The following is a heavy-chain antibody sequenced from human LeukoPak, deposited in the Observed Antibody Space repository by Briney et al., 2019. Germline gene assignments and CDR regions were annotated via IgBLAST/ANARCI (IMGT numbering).Heavy chain of an antibody. J-gene: IGHJ4*02. D-gene: IGHD3-3*01. V-gene: IGHV3-30-3*01. Sequence: GRSLRLSCAASGFTFSSYAMHWVRQAPGKGLEWVPVISYDGSNKYYADSVKGRFTISRDNSKNTLYLQMNSLRAEDTAVYYCARDGTSYDFWSGYYPYYFDYWGQGTLVTVSS. CDR1: GFTFSSYA. CDR2: ISYDGSNK. CDR3: ARDGTSYDFWSGYYPYYFDY.